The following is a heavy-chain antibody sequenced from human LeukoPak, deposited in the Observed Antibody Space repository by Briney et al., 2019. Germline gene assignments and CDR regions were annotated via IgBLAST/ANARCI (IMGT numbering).Heavy chain of an antibody. D-gene: IGHD1-20*01. CDR1: GFTFSSYA. CDR2: ISGSGGST. Sequence: GGSLRLSCAASGFTFSSYAMSWVRQAPGKGLEWVSAISGSGGSTYYADFVKGRFTISRDNSKNTLYLQMNSLRAEDTAVYYCAKKTSITGTTGNLGYWGQGTLVTVSS. J-gene: IGHJ4*02. V-gene: IGHV3-23*01. CDR3: AKKTSITGTTGNLGY.